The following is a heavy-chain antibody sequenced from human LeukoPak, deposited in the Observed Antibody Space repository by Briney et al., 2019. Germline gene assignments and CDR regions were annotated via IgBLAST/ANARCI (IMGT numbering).Heavy chain of an antibody. CDR3: ARDGQSPDKN. Sequence: AGGSLRLSCAASGFTFSDYYMSWIRQSPGKGMEWVSYISSSGSAIYYADSVKGRFTISRDNAKNSLYLQMNSLRAEDTAVYYCARDGQSPDKNWGQGTLVTVSS. J-gene: IGHJ4*02. CDR2: ISSSGSAI. V-gene: IGHV3-11*01. CDR1: GFTFSDYY.